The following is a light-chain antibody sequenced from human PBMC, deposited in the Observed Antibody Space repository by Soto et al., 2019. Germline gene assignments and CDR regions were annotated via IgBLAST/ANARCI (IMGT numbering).Light chain of an antibody. CDR2: DVS. CDR1: SSDVGGYNY. CDR3: CSYAGSYTWV. J-gene: IGLJ2*01. V-gene: IGLV2-11*01. Sequence: QSALTQPRSVSGSTGQAGTISCTGTSSDVGGYNYVSWYQQHPGKAPKLMIYDVSKRPSGVPDRFSGSKSGNTASLTISGLQAEDEADYYCCSYAGSYTWVFGGGTKGPVL.